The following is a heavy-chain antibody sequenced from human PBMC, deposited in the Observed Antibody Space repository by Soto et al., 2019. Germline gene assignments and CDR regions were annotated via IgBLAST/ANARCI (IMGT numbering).Heavy chain of an antibody. J-gene: IGHJ4*02. CDR3: ARVPTGKYGVWNY. D-gene: IGHD2-8*01. V-gene: IGHV3-74*01. CDR1: GFTFSSYW. CDR2: INPGGSIT. Sequence: PGGSLRLXCAASGFTFSSYWMHWVRQAPGKGLVWVSRINPGGSITAYADSVKGRFTISRDNAKNTLYLQMNSLRGDDTAVYYCARVPTGKYGVWNYWGQGTLVTVSS.